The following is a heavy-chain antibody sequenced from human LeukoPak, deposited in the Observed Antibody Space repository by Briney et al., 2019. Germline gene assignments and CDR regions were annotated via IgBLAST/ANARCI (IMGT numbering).Heavy chain of an antibody. Sequence: ASVKVSCKASGYTFTSYDINWVRQATGQGLEWMGWMNPNSGNTGYAQKFQGRVTITRNTSISTAYMELSSLRSEDTAVYYCARGWGYCSSTSCYLNWFDPWGQGTLVTVSS. CDR3: ARGWGYCSSTSCYLNWFDP. V-gene: IGHV1-8*03. CDR2: MNPNSGNT. CDR1: GYTFTSYD. J-gene: IGHJ5*02. D-gene: IGHD2-2*01.